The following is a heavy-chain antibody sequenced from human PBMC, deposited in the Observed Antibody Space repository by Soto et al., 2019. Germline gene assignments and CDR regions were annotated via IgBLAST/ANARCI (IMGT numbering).Heavy chain of an antibody. CDR2: ISTYTGNT. J-gene: IGHJ6*02. CDR1: GYTFTNYD. V-gene: IGHV1-18*01. D-gene: IGHD3-10*01. Sequence: QVHLVQSGAEVKKPGASVKVSCNASGYTFTNYDINWVRQAPGQGLEWLGWISTYTGNTNYAQKLQGRVTMTTDTSTSTAYMELRSLRSDDTAVYYCARGYYYGSGRPTPGGMAVWGQGTTVTVSS. CDR3: ARGYYYGSGRPTPGGMAV.